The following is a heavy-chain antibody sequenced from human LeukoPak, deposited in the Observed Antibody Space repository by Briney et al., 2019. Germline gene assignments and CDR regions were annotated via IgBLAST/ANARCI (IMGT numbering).Heavy chain of an antibody. CDR3: ARGSSGYDNFDY. CDR1: GFTFSSYG. D-gene: IGHD5-12*01. J-gene: IGHJ4*02. CDR2: IWYDGSNK. V-gene: IGHV3-33*01. Sequence: GGSLRLSCAASGFTFSSYGMHWVRQAPGKGLEWVAVIWYDGSNKYYADSVKGRFTISRDNSKNTLYLQMNSLRAEDTAVYYCARGSSGYDNFDYWGQGTLVTVSS.